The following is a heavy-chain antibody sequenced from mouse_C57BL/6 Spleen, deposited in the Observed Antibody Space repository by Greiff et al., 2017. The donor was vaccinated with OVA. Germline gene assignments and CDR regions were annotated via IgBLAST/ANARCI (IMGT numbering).Heavy chain of an antibody. CDR2: INPYNGGT. V-gene: IGHV1-19*01. CDR1: GYTFTDYY. CDR3: ARGATTVVEGWFAY. D-gene: IGHD1-1*01. J-gene: IGHJ3*01. Sequence: VQLQQSGPVLVKPGASVKMSCKASGYTFTDYYMNWVKQSHGKSLEWIGVINPYNGGTSYNQKFKGKATLTVDKSSSTAYMELNSLTSEDSAVYYCARGATTVVEGWFAYWGQGTLVTVSA.